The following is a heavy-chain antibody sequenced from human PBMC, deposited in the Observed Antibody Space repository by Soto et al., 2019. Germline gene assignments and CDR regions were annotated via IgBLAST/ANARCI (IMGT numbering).Heavy chain of an antibody. CDR2: INPNSGGT. V-gene: IGHV1-2*04. J-gene: IGHJ6*02. CDR3: ARDYVDTAMVGYGMDV. D-gene: IGHD5-18*01. Sequence: QVQLVQSGAEVKKPGASVKVSCKASGYTFTGYYMHWVRQAPGQGLEWMGWINPNSGGTNYAQKFQRWVTMTRDTSISTAYMELSRLRSDDTAVYYCARDYVDTAMVGYGMDVWGQGTTVTVSS. CDR1: GYTFTGYY.